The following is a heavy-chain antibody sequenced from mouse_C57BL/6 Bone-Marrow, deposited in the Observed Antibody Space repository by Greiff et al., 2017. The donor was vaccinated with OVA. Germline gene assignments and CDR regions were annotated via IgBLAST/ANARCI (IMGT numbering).Heavy chain of an antibody. J-gene: IGHJ4*01. D-gene: IGHD1-1*01. CDR1: GFNIKDYY. V-gene: IGHV14-2*01. Sequence: VQLKESGAELVKPGASVKLSCTASGFNIKDYYMHWVKQRTEQGLEWIGRIDPEDGETKYAPKFQGKATITADTSSNTAYLQLSSLTSEDTAVYYCAYYYGSSYYYAMDYWGQGTSVTVSS. CDR3: AYYYGSSYYYAMDY. CDR2: IDPEDGET.